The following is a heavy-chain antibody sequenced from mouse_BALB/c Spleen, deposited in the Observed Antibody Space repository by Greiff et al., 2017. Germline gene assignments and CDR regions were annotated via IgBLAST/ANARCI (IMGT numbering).Heavy chain of an antibody. CDR1: GYSITSDYA. D-gene: IGHD2-4*01. V-gene: IGHV3-2*02. Sequence: EVQLQESGPGLVKPSQSLSLTCTVTGYSITSDYAWNWIRQFPGNKLEWMGYISYSGSTSYNPSLKSRISITRDTSKNQFFLQLNSVTTEDTATYYWARKRDYHYFDYWGQGTTLTVSA. CDR2: ISYSGST. CDR3: ARKRDYHYFDY. J-gene: IGHJ2*01.